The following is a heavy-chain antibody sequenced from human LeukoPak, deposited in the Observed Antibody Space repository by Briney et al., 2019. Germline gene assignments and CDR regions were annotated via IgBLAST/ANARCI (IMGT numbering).Heavy chain of an antibody. CDR2: IYGDGSFT. V-gene: IGHV3-74*01. CDR3: ARGRPHGNDY. CDR1: GFTFSNFW. Sequence: GGSLRLSCAASGFTFSNFWMHWVRQAPGKGLVWVALIYGDGSFTRYADSVKGRFTVSRDNAKNTVYLQMNSLRVEDTAVYYCARGRPHGNDYWGQGTLVTVSS. J-gene: IGHJ4*02. D-gene: IGHD4-23*01.